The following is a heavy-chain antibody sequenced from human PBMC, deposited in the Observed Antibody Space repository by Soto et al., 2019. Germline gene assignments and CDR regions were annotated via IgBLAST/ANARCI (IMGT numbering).Heavy chain of an antibody. CDR2: IKGDGSVT. V-gene: IGHV3-7*03. CDR1: GFTFSNFW. CDR3: VIPTRSVRGMGV. J-gene: IGHJ6*02. Sequence: PGGSLRLSCAASGFTFSNFWMSWARQAPGKGLEWVANIKGDGSVTQYVAFVEGRFTISGDNAKYSLYLQMNSLRVEDTALYYCVIPTRSVRGMGVWGQGTTVTVSS. D-gene: IGHD6-6*01.